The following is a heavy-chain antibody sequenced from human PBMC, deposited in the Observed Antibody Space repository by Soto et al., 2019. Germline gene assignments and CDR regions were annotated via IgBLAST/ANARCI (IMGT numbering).Heavy chain of an antibody. J-gene: IGHJ3*02. Sequence: PSETLSLTCTVSGGSISSGGYYWSWIRQHPGKGLEWIGYIYYSGSTNYNPSLKSRVTISVDTSKNQFSLKLSSVTAADTAVYYCARSPVRDYVWGSYRYRGGLGRGFDIWGKGTMVTVSS. CDR3: ARSPVRDYVWGSYRYRGGLGRGFDI. D-gene: IGHD3-16*02. CDR1: GGSISSGGYY. CDR2: IYYSGST. V-gene: IGHV4-61*08.